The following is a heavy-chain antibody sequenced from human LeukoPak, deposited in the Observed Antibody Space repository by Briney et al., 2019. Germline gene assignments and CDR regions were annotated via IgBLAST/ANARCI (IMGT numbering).Heavy chain of an antibody. D-gene: IGHD5-12*01. Sequence: PGGSLRLSCAASGFTVSSIRMVWVRQAPGKGLEWVSVTYTGGNSYYADSVKGRFTISRDNSKNTLYLQMNSLRAEDTAVYYCAKEIFSGLLYIDYWGQGTLVTVSS. CDR1: GFTVSSIR. V-gene: IGHV3-53*01. J-gene: IGHJ4*02. CDR2: TYTGGNS. CDR3: AKEIFSGLLYIDY.